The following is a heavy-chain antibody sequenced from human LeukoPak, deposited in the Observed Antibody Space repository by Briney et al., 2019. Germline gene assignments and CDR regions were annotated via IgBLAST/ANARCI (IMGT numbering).Heavy chain of an antibody. V-gene: IGHV4-39*01. Sequence: SSETLSLTCTVSGGSISSSSYYWGWIRQPPGKGLEWIGSIYYSGSSYYNPSLKSRVTISVDTSKNQFSLKLSSVTAADTAVYYCARLRHSSSWCWPYYFDYWGQGTLVTVSS. D-gene: IGHD6-13*01. CDR1: GGSISSSSYY. CDR3: ARLRHSSSWCWPYYFDY. CDR2: IYYSGSS. J-gene: IGHJ4*02.